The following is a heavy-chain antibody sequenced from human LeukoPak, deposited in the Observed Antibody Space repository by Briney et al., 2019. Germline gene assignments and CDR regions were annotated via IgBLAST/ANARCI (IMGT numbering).Heavy chain of an antibody. V-gene: IGHV3-33*06. Sequence: VGSLRLSCAASGFTFSSYGMHWVRQAPGKGLEWVAVIWYDGSNKYYADSVKGRFTISRDNSKNTLYLQMDSLRAEDTAVYYCAKDGYYGSGPLDYWGQGTLVTVSS. D-gene: IGHD3-10*01. CDR3: AKDGYYGSGPLDY. J-gene: IGHJ4*02. CDR1: GFTFSSYG. CDR2: IWYDGSNK.